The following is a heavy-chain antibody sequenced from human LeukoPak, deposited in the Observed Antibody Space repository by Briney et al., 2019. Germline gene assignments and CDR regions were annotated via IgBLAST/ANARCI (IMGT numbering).Heavy chain of an antibody. CDR3: AKGHKWASDY. D-gene: IGHD2-8*01. Sequence: GRSLRLSCAASGFTFDDYAMHWVRQAPGKGLEWVSGISWNSGSIGYADSVKGRFTISRDNAKNSLYLQLNSLRAEDTALYYCAKGHKWASDYWGQGTLVTVSS. V-gene: IGHV3-9*01. CDR1: GFTFDDYA. CDR2: ISWNSGSI. J-gene: IGHJ4*02.